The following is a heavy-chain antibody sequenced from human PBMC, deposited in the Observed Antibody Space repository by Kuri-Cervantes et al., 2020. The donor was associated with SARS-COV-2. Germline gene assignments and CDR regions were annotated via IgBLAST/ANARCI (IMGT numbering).Heavy chain of an antibody. D-gene: IGHD3-22*01. CDR1: GLTFSTFA. CDR2: IDNAASNT. J-gene: IGHJ4*02. Sequence: GESLKISCAASGLTFSTFAMGWVRQAPGKGLEWVSFIDNAASNTYYADLVKGRLTISRDSSTNMVSLQMNSLRGDDTAVYYCAKDLYESGGYTWAYWGQGTRVTVSS. CDR3: AKDLYESGGYTWAY. V-gene: IGHV3-23*03.